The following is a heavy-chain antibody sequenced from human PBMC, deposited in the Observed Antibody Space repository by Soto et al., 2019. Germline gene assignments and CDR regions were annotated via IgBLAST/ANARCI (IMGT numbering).Heavy chain of an antibody. J-gene: IGHJ4*02. V-gene: IGHV3-74*01. D-gene: IGHD1-20*01. Sequence: EVQLVESGGGLVQPGGSLRLSCVASGFTFSNYWMFWVRQAPGKGLVWVSHLNGDGSSIRYEDSVRGRFTISRDNAKNTVCLQMNRLSAEVRDMCYCTRAGITPGAPISGGKGTRVTVS. CDR3: TRAGITPGAPIS. CDR2: LNGDGSSI. CDR1: GFTFSNYW.